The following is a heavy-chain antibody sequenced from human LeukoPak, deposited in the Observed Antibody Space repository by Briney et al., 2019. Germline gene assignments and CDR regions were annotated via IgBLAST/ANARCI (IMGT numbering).Heavy chain of an antibody. CDR1: GYTFTSYA. CDR2: ISAYNDNT. CDR3: ARRIAPTGRRDYYNYMDV. V-gene: IGHV1-18*01. J-gene: IGHJ6*03. D-gene: IGHD6-13*01. Sequence: GASVKVSCKASGYTFTSYAISWVRQAPGQGLEWMGWISAYNDNTKYAQKLQGRVTMTIDESTRTAYMELRSLRSDDTAVYYCARRIAPTGRRDYYNYMDVWGKGTTVTISS.